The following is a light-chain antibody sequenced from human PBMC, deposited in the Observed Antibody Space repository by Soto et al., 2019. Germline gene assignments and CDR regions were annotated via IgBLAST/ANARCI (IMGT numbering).Light chain of an antibody. J-gene: IGLJ1*01. Sequence: QPVLTQPPSASGTPGQRVTISCSGSSSNIGSNTVNWYQQLPGTAPKLLIYSYNQRPSGVPDRFSGSKSVTSDSLAISGLQSEDEADYYCAAWDDSLNGYVFGTGTKVTVL. CDR3: AAWDDSLNGYV. V-gene: IGLV1-44*01. CDR1: SSNIGSNT. CDR2: SYN.